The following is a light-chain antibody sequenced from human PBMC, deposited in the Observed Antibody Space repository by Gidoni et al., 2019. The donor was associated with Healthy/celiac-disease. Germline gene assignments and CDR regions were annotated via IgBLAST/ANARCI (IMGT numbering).Light chain of an antibody. CDR1: QSISSW. V-gene: IGKV1-5*03. J-gene: IGKJ2*01. CDR2: KAS. Sequence: DIQMTQSPSTLSASVGDRVTITCRASQSISSWLAWYQQKPGKAPKLLIYKASSLESGVTSRFSGSGSGTEFTLTISSLQPDDFATYYCQQYNSYGYTFXQXTKLEIK. CDR3: QQYNSYGYT.